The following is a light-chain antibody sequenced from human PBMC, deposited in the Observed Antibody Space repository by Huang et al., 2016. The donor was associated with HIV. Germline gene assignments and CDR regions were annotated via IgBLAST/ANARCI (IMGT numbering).Light chain of an antibody. CDR2: KAS. CDR1: QSINNY. J-gene: IGKJ1*01. V-gene: IGKV1-5*03. CDR3: QQYDSYWT. Sequence: DVQMTQSPSTLSAYVGDRITITCRASQSINNYLAWYQQKAGNAPDLLIYKASTLDSGVPSRFSGSGSGTTFTLTISNLQPDDFATYYCQQYDSYWTCGQGTKVE.